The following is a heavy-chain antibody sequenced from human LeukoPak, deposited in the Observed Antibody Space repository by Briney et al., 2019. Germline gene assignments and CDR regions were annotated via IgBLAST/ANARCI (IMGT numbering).Heavy chain of an antibody. Sequence: GESLKISCKASGYSFSSFWIAWVRQLPGKGLEWMGIIYPGDSVTRYSPYFQGQVTISADKSITTAYLQWSSLKASDTAIYYCARHGYYDFWSGQNWFDPWGQGTLVTVSS. CDR3: ARHGYYDFWSGQNWFDP. D-gene: IGHD3-3*01. J-gene: IGHJ5*02. CDR1: GYSFSSFW. CDR2: IYPGDSVT. V-gene: IGHV5-51*01.